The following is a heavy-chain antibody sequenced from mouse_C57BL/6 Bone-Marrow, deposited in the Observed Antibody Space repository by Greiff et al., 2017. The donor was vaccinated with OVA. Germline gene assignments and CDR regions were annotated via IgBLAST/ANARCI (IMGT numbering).Heavy chain of an antibody. D-gene: IGHD2-2*01. CDR2: IDPETGGT. Sequence: QVQLKESGAELVRPGASVTLSCKASGYTFTDYEMHWVKQTPVHGLEWIGAIDPETGGTAYNQKFKCKAILTADKSSSTAYMELRSLTSEDSAVYYCRDGYGDYWGQGTSVTVSS. CDR3: RDGYGDY. CDR1: GYTFTDYE. J-gene: IGHJ4*01. V-gene: IGHV1-15*01.